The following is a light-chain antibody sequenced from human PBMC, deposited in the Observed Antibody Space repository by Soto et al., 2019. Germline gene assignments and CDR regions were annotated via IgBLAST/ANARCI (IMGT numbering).Light chain of an antibody. CDR2: AAS. J-gene: IGKJ1*01. Sequence: IQLTQSPSSLSASVGDRVTITCRASQDIGIYLAWYQQKPGKAPNXMIYAASSLQRGVPSRYSGSGSGTDFTLTIRSLQPEDFATYHCQQLSSYPVTLGQGTKVDIK. CDR1: QDIGIY. CDR3: QQLSSYPVT. V-gene: IGKV1-9*01.